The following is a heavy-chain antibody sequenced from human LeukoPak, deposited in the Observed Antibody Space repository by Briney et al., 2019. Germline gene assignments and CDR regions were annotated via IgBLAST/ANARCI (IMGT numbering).Heavy chain of an antibody. CDR3: AREWAIYDSSGSTDYFDY. CDR2: IKQDGSEK. Sequence: GGSPRLSCVGSGFTFSDYWMSWVRQAPGKGLEWVANIKQDGSEKDYVDALKGRFTISRDNAKNSLYLQMNSLRAEDTAVYYCAREWAIYDSSGSTDYFDYWGQGTLVTVSS. CDR1: GFTFSDYW. D-gene: IGHD3-22*01. J-gene: IGHJ4*02. V-gene: IGHV3-7*01.